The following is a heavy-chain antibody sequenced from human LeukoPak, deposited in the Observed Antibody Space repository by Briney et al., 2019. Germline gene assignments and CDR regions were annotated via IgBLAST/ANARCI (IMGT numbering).Heavy chain of an antibody. Sequence: PSETLSLTCTVSGGSISSSSYHWGWIRQPPGKGLEWIGSIYYSGSTDYNPSLKSRVIISGDTSKNQFSLKLSSVTAADTAVYYCARRPYSITWYVDYWGQGTLVTVSS. V-gene: IGHV4-39*01. CDR3: ARRPYSITWYVDY. D-gene: IGHD6-13*01. CDR2: IYYSGST. J-gene: IGHJ4*02. CDR1: GGSISSSSYH.